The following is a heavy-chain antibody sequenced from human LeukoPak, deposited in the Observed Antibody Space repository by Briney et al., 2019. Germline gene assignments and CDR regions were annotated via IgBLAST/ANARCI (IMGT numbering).Heavy chain of an antibody. V-gene: IGHV1-18*01. CDR1: GYTFTSYG. CDR2: ISAYNGNT. Sequence: AAVTVSCKASGYTFTSYGISWVRQAPGQGLEWMGWISAYNGNTNYAQKLQGRVTMTTDTSTSTAYMELRSLRSDDTAVYYCASRGDILTGFDYWGQGTLVTVSS. D-gene: IGHD3-9*01. CDR3: ASRGDILTGFDY. J-gene: IGHJ4*02.